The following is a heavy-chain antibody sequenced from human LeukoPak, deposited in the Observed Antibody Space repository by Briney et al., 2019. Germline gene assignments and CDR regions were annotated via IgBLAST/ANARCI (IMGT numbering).Heavy chain of an antibody. CDR3: ARDTADYYDSSGDAFDI. Sequence: ASVKVSCKASGYSFSSYDISWVRQAPGQGLEWMGWISAYNGNTNYAQKLQGRVTMTTDTSTSTAYMELRSLRSDDTAVYYCARDTADYYDSSGDAFDIWGQGTMVTVSS. CDR1: GYSFSSYD. CDR2: ISAYNGNT. V-gene: IGHV1-18*01. D-gene: IGHD3-22*01. J-gene: IGHJ3*02.